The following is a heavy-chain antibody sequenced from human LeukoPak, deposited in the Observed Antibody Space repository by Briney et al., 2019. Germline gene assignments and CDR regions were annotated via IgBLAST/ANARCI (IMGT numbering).Heavy chain of an antibody. Sequence: GGSLRLSCAASGFTFSDNYMTWVRQAPGKGLEWVSYISSSGSTIYYADSVKGRFTISRDNAKNSLYLQMNSLRAEDTAVYYCARAVPMVRGVVSAADYMDVWGKGTTVTISS. V-gene: IGHV3-11*01. D-gene: IGHD3-10*01. CDR2: ISSSGSTI. CDR1: GFTFSDNY. CDR3: ARAVPMVRGVVSAADYMDV. J-gene: IGHJ6*03.